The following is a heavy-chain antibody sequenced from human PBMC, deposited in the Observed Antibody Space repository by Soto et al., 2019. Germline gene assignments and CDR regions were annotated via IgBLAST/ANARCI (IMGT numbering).Heavy chain of an antibody. Sequence: SETLSLTCTVSGGSVNTAPYHWSWIRQSPRNGLEWIGNIYYTGSTNYNPSFESRVAISLDTSNNQFSLRLTSLTAADTAVYFCARDHHSYYDTSGYYPYFDFWGQGTLVTV. J-gene: IGHJ4*02. CDR3: ARDHHSYYDTSGYYPYFDF. D-gene: IGHD3-22*01. CDR1: GGSVNTAPYH. V-gene: IGHV4-61*01. CDR2: IYYTGST.